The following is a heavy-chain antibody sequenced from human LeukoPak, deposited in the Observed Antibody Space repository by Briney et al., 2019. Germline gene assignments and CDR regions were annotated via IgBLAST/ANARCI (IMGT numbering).Heavy chain of an antibody. Sequence: SETLSLTCNVSGASIRSYYWSWIRQSPGKGLEWIGSITYGGNTELNPSLRSRVTMSSDPPKSQFSLKLSSVTTADTALYYCAQQVVGTSNSFDMWGQGTTVTVSS. CDR1: GASIRSYY. D-gene: IGHD2-15*01. J-gene: IGHJ3*02. V-gene: IGHV4-59*01. CDR2: ITYGGNT. CDR3: AQQVVGTSNSFDM.